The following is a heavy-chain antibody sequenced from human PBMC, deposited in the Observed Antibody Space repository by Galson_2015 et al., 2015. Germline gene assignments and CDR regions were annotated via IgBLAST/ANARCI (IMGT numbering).Heavy chain of an antibody. J-gene: IGHJ4*02. D-gene: IGHD2-2*01. CDR1: GSTVSSNY. CDR3: AREGIVVVPAAALDY. CDR2: IYSGGST. Sequence: SLRLSCAASGSTVSSNYMSWVRPAPGKGLEWVSVIYSGGSTYYADSVKGRVTISRDNSKNTLYLQMNSLRAEDTAVYYCAREGIVVVPAAALDYWGQGTLVTVSS. V-gene: IGHV3-53*01.